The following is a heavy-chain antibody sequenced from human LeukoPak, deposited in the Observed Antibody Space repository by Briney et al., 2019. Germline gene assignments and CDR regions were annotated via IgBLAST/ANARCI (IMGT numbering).Heavy chain of an antibody. CDR2: TSGNGGGT. V-gene: IGHV3-23*01. CDR3: AKTTTGYSSGRYPGWPVDY. D-gene: IGHD6-19*01. CDR1: GFTFRSYA. J-gene: IGHJ4*02. Sequence: PGGSLRLSCAASGFTFRSYAVRWVRQPPGKGLEGVSATSGNGGGTYYEDTVKGRFTISRDNSKNTVYLQMSSLSTEDTAVYHCAKTTTGYSSGRYPGWPVDYWGQGTLVSVSS.